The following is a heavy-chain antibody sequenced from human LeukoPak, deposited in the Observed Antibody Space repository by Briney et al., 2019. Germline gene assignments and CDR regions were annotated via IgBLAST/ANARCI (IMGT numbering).Heavy chain of an antibody. J-gene: IGHJ6*02. V-gene: IGHV1-2*02. Sequence: ASVKVSCKASGYTFTAHYLHWVRQAPGQGLEWMAWINHNSGGTKYAEKFQGRVTVTRDTSTSTAYMELSRLRSDDTAVYYCARESVAAATYGMDVWGQGTTVTVSS. CDR1: GYTFTAHY. CDR2: INHNSGGT. CDR3: ARESVAAATYGMDV. D-gene: IGHD6-13*01.